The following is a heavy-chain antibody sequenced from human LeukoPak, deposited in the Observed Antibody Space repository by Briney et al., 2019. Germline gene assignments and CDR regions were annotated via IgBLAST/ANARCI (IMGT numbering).Heavy chain of an antibody. CDR1: GFSVSNSA. D-gene: IGHD5-24*01. Sequence: GGSLRLSCAASGFSVSNSAMSWVRQAPGRGLEWVSVIYSGGSTYYADSVKGRFTISRDNSNNTLYLQMNSLRAEDTAVYYCARGDGYNSYYFDYWGQGTLVTVSS. CDR3: ARGDGYNSYYFDY. CDR2: IYSGGST. J-gene: IGHJ4*02. V-gene: IGHV3-53*01.